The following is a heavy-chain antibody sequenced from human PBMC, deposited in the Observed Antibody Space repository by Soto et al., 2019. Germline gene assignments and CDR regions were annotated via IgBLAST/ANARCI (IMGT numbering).Heavy chain of an antibody. CDR3: ARHNYGSGSTYFDY. D-gene: IGHD3-10*01. V-gene: IGHV4-59*08. CDR1: GGSISSYY. CDR2: IYYSGST. J-gene: IGHJ4*02. Sequence: SETLSLTCTVAGGSISSYYWSWIRQPPGKGLEWIGYIYYSGSTNYNPSLKSRITISVDTSKNQFSLKLNSMTAADTAVYYCARHNYGSGSTYFDYWGQGTLVTVS.